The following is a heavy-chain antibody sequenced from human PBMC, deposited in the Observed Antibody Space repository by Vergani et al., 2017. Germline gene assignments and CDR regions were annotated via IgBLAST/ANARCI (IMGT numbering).Heavy chain of an antibody. CDR2: ISWDGGST. V-gene: IGHV3-43*01. J-gene: IGHJ6*02. CDR1: GFTFDDYT. Sequence: EVQLVESGGVVVQPGGSLRLSCAASGFTFDDYTMHWVRQAPGKGLEWVSFISWDGGSTYYADSVKGRFTISRDNSKNSLYLQMNSLRTEDTALYYCAKAPRISPYGMDVWGQGTTVTVSS. CDR3: AKAPRISPYGMDV. D-gene: IGHD3-10*01.